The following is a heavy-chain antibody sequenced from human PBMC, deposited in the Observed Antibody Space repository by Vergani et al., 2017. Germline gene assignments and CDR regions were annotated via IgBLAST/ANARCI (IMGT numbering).Heavy chain of an antibody. CDR3: ARVIVVVPAATIDY. CDR2: INHSGST. J-gene: IGHJ4*02. V-gene: IGHV4-34*01. D-gene: IGHD2-2*01. CDR1: GGSFSGYY. Sequence: QVQLPQWGAGLLKPSETLSLPCAVYGGSFSGYYWSWIRQPPGKGLEWIGEINHSGSTNYNPSLKSRVTISVDTSKNQFSLKLSSVTAADTAVYYCARVIVVVPAATIDYWGQGTLVTVSS.